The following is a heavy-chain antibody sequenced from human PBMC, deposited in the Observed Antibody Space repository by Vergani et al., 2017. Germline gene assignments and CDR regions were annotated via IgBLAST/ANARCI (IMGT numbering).Heavy chain of an antibody. V-gene: IGHV3-64D*06. CDR1: GFTFSSYA. CDR2: ISSNGGST. D-gene: IGHD3-3*01. Sequence: EVQLVESGGGLVQTGGSLRLSCSASGFTFSSYAMHWVRQAPGKGLEYVSAISSNGGSTYYADSVKGRFTISRDNSKNTLYLQMSSLRAEDTAVYYCVKDRMTYYDFWSGYMGTADYWGQGTLVTVSS. CDR3: VKDRMTYYDFWSGYMGTADY. J-gene: IGHJ4*02.